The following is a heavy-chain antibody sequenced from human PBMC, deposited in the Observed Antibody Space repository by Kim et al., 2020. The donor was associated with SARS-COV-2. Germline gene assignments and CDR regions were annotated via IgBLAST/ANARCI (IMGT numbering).Heavy chain of an antibody. D-gene: IGHD3-22*01. V-gene: IGHV3-9*01. J-gene: IGHJ4*02. CDR3: AIDRNDYYDRGYFDY. Sequence: SVKGRYTTSRDHAKNSLYLQMNSLRAEDTALYYCAIDRNDYYDRGYFDYWGRGTLVTVSA.